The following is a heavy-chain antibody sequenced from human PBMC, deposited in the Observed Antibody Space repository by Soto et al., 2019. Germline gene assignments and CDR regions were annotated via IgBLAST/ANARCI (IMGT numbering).Heavy chain of an antibody. V-gene: IGHV3-74*01. J-gene: IGHJ4*02. CDR3: ATAGTYRFDY. D-gene: IGHD3-10*01. CDR2: MNSDGSTT. Sequence: GGSLRLSCAASGFSFSTSWMHWVRQAPGKGLVWVSRMNSDGSTTNYADSVRGRFTISRDNAKNTLYLQMNSLTVEDTALYYCATAGTYRFDYWGQGVLVTVPQ. CDR1: GFSFSTSW.